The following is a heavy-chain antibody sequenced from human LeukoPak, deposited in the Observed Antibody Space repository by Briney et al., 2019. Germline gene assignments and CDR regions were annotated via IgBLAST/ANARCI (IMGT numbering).Heavy chain of an antibody. CDR3: ARDYYDSSGYAGSDAFDI. CDR2: MNPNSGNT. J-gene: IGHJ3*02. Sequence: ASVKVSCKASGYTFTSYDINWVRQATGQGLEWMGWMNPNSGNTGYAQKFQGRVTMTRNTSISTAYMELRSLRSDDTAVYYCARDYYDSSGYAGSDAFDIWGQGTMVTVSS. CDR1: GYTFTSYD. V-gene: IGHV1-8*01. D-gene: IGHD3-22*01.